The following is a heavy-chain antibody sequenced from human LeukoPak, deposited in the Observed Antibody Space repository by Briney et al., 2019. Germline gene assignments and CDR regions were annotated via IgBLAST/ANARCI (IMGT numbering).Heavy chain of an antibody. V-gene: IGHV3-21*04. J-gene: IGHJ4*02. CDR3: ARCGYSSGWYYFDY. CDR1: GFTFSSYG. CDR2: ITSSSSYI. D-gene: IGHD6-19*01. Sequence: GGSLRLSCAASGFTFSSYGMHWVRQAPGKGLEWVSSITSSSSYIYYADSVKGRFTISRDNAKNSLYLQMNSLRAEDTALYYCARCGYSSGWYYFDYWGQGTLVTVSS.